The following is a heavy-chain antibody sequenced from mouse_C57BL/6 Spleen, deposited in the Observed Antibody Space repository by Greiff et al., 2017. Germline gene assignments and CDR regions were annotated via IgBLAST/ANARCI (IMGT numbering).Heavy chain of an antibody. J-gene: IGHJ3*01. CDR1: GYTFTSYG. CDR2: IYPRSGNT. Sequence: QVQLQQSGAELARPGASVKLSCKASGYTFTSYGISWVKQRTGQGLEWIGEIYPRSGNTYYNEKFKGKATLTADKSSSTAYMELRSLTSEDSAVYFWANYGSSWSWLAYWGQGTLVTVSA. D-gene: IGHD1-1*01. V-gene: IGHV1-81*01. CDR3: ANYGSSWSWLAY.